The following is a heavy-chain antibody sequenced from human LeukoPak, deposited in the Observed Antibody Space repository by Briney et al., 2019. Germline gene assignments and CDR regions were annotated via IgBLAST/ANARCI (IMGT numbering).Heavy chain of an antibody. V-gene: IGHV3-9*01. J-gene: IGHJ6*03. Sequence: GGSLRLSCAASGFIFDDFAMHWVRQAPGKGLEWVLSISWNSVSTGYADSVKGRFTISRDNAKNSLYLQLNSLRAEDTALYYCAKDIGGGTFLGYYYMDVWGKGTTVTVSS. CDR2: ISWNSVST. CDR1: GFIFDDFA. CDR3: AKDIGGGTFLGYYYMDV. D-gene: IGHD2/OR15-2a*01.